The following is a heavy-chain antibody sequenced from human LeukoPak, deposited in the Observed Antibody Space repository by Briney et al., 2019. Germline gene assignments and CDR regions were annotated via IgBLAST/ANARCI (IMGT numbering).Heavy chain of an antibody. V-gene: IGHV4-34*01. CDR3: ARLTGAPDY. CDR1: GGSFSGYY. Sequence: SETLSLACAVYGGSFSGYYWSWIRQPPGKGLEWIGEINHSGSTNYNPSLKSRVTISVDTSKNQFPLKLSSVTAADTAVYYCARLTGAPDYWGQGTLVTVSS. CDR2: INHSGST. D-gene: IGHD1-1*01. J-gene: IGHJ4*02.